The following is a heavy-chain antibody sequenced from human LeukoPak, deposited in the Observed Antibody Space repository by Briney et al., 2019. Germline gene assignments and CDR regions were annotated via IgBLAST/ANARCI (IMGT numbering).Heavy chain of an antibody. Sequence: SGGSLRLSCAASGFTFDDYGMSWVRQAPGKGLEWVSGINWNGGSTGYADSVKGRFTISRDNAKNSLYLQMNSLRAEDMALYYCARDGGYCSGGSCYSDAFDIWGQGTMVTVSS. CDR3: ARDGGYCSGGSCYSDAFDI. D-gene: IGHD2-15*01. CDR1: GFTFDDYG. CDR2: INWNGGST. V-gene: IGHV3-20*04. J-gene: IGHJ3*02.